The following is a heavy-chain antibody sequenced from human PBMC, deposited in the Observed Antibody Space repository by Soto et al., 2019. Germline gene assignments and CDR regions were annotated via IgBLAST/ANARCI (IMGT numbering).Heavy chain of an antibody. CDR1: AFTFSSYA. V-gene: IGHV3-23*01. CDR2: ISVSGGST. Sequence: GGSLSLACAASAFTFSSYAMSWVRQAPGKGLEWVSAISVSGGSTYYADSVKGRFTISRDNSKNTLYLQMNSLRAEDTAVYYCAKDQQYQPPPNWFDPWGQGTLVTVSS. J-gene: IGHJ5*02. D-gene: IGHD2-2*01. CDR3: AKDQQYQPPPNWFDP.